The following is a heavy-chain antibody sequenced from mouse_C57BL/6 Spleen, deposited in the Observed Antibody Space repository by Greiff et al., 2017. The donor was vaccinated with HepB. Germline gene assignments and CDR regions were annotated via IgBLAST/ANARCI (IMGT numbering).Heavy chain of an antibody. Sequence: VQLQQSGAELVRPGSSVKLSCKASGYTFTSYWMHWVKQRPIQGLEWIGNIDPSDSETHYNQKFKDKATLTVDKSSSTAYMQLSSLTSEDSAVYYFARNYYGSSWYFDVWGTGTTVTVSS. CDR1: GYTFTSYW. J-gene: IGHJ1*03. D-gene: IGHD1-1*01. CDR3: ARNYYGSSWYFDV. CDR2: IDPSDSET. V-gene: IGHV1-52*01.